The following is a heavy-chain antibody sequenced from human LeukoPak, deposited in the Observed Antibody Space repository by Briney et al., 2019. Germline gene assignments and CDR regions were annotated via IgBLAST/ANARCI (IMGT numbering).Heavy chain of an antibody. CDR1: GYSISSGYY. CDR3: ARASGSYGSGSYYYYGMDV. J-gene: IGHJ6*04. Sequence: SETLSLTCAVSGYSISSGYYWGWIRQPPGKGLEWIGSIFHSGSTYYNPSLKSRVNMSIDTSKNQISLKLSSVTAADTAVYYCARASGSYGSGSYYYYGMDVWGKGTTVTVSS. V-gene: IGHV4-38-2*01. D-gene: IGHD3-10*01. CDR2: IFHSGST.